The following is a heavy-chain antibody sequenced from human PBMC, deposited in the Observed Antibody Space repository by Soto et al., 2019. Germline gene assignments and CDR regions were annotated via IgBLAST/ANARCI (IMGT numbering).Heavy chain of an antibody. CDR1: GGSFSSFT. V-gene: IGHV1-69*02. D-gene: IGHD6-19*01. J-gene: IGHJ4*01. CDR2: ITPLLGIT. Sequence: QVQLVQSGAEVKKPGSSVKVSCKASGGSFSSFTITWVRQARGQGLEWMGRITPLLGITNYAQKFQGRVTITADKSTSTVYMELSSLRFEDTAVYYCARGPSGTCYPIDFWGQGTLVTFSS. CDR3: ARGPSGTCYPIDF.